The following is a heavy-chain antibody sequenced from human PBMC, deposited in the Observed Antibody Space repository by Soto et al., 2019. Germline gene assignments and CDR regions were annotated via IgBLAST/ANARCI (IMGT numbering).Heavy chain of an antibody. CDR1: GGTFSSYT. V-gene: IGHV1-69*08. CDR3: AKEHYYDI. Sequence: QVQLVQSGAEVKKPGSSVKVSCKASGGTFSSYTISWVRQAPGQGLEWMGRIIPILGIANYAQKFPGRVTITEDKSTSTAYMELSSLRSEDTAVYYCAKEHYYDIWGQGTMVTVSS. CDR2: IIPILGIA. D-gene: IGHD3-10*01. J-gene: IGHJ3*02.